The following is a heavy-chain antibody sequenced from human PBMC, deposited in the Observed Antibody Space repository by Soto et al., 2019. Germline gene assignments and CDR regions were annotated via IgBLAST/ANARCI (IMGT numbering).Heavy chain of an antibody. D-gene: IGHD6-13*01. Sequence: EVQLLESGGGLVQPGGSLRLSCAASGFTFSSYAMSWVRQAPGKGLEWVSAISGSGGSTYYADSVQGRFTISRDNSENTLYRQRNSLRAEDTAVYYCAKENGYGSSWFEFDYWGQGALVTVSS. V-gene: IGHV3-23*01. J-gene: IGHJ4*02. CDR1: GFTFSSYA. CDR2: ISGSGGST. CDR3: AKENGYGSSWFEFDY.